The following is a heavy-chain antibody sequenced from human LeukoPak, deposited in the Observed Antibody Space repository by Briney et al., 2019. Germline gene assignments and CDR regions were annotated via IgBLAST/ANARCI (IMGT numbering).Heavy chain of an antibody. Sequence: SVKVSCKASGGTFSSYAISWVRQAPGQGLEWMGGIIPIFGTANYAQKFQGRVTMTRDTSTSTVYMELTSLRSEDTAVYYCARSYIASSGPCDYWGQGTLVTVSS. CDR2: IIPIFGTA. CDR1: GGTFSSYA. V-gene: IGHV1-69*05. D-gene: IGHD6-19*01. CDR3: ARSYIASSGPCDY. J-gene: IGHJ4*02.